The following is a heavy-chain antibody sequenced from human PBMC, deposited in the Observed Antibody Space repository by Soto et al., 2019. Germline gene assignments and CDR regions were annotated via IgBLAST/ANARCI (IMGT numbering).Heavy chain of an antibody. CDR1: GGSISSPSHY. V-gene: IGHV4-39*01. Sequence: SETLSLTCTVSGGSISSPSHYWGWIRQPPGKGLEWIGSIYYSGNTYYNPSLKSRVTISIDTSKKQISLRLSSVSATDTAVYFCARQPMVRGLLSDMDAWGLGTTVTVS. D-gene: IGHD3-10*01. CDR3: ARQPMVRGLLSDMDA. CDR2: IYYSGNT. J-gene: IGHJ6*02.